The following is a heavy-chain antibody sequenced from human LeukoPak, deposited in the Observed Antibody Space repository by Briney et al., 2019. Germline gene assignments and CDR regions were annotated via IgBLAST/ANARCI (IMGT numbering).Heavy chain of an antibody. Sequence: GGSLRLSCAASGFTFSDYALHWVRQAPGKGLEWVAIISHDGTNKYYADSVKGRFTISRDNSKNTLYLQMNSLRAEDTAVYYCAKDLAFTAGKEYWGQGTLVTVSS. V-gene: IGHV3-30*04. CDR2: ISHDGTNK. D-gene: IGHD2-15*01. CDR1: GFTFSDYA. CDR3: AKDLAFTAGKEY. J-gene: IGHJ4*02.